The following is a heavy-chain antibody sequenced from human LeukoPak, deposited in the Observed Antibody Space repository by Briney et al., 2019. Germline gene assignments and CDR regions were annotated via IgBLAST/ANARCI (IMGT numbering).Heavy chain of an antibody. CDR2: VYYSGST. Sequence: SETLSLTCTVSGGSISSYYWSWIRQPPGKGLEWIGYVYYSGSTNYNPSLKSRVTISVDTSKNQFSLKLSSVTAADTAVYYCARAPHDYQPPFDIWGQGTMVTVSS. CDR1: GGSISSYY. CDR3: ARAPHDYQPPFDI. J-gene: IGHJ3*02. V-gene: IGHV4-59*01. D-gene: IGHD4-11*01.